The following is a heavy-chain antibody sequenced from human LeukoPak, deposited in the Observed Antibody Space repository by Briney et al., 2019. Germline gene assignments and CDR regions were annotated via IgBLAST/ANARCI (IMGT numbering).Heavy chain of an antibody. CDR2: IFYSGTT. CDR3: ARTYCSGGSCHFDY. Sequence: SETLSLTCTVSGGSVSSGSYYWSWIRQPPGKGLEWVGYIFYSGTTDSNPSLKSRVTISVDTSKNQFSLKLSSVTAADTAVYYCARTYCSGGSCHFDYWGQGTLVTVSS. CDR1: GGSVSSGSYY. D-gene: IGHD2-15*01. V-gene: IGHV4-61*01. J-gene: IGHJ4*02.